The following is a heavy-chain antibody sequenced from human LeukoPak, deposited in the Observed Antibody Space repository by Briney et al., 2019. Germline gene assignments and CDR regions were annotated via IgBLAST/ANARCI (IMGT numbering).Heavy chain of an antibody. CDR2: IYYSGST. D-gene: IGHD6-19*01. CDR3: ARDGVAGIDAFDI. Sequence: PSETLSLTCTVSGGSISSYYWSWIRQPPGKGLEWIGYIYYSGSTNYNPSLKSRVTISVDTSKNQFSLKLSSVTAADTAVYYCARDGVAGIDAFDIRGQGTMVTVSS. V-gene: IGHV4-59*01. J-gene: IGHJ3*02. CDR1: GGSISSYY.